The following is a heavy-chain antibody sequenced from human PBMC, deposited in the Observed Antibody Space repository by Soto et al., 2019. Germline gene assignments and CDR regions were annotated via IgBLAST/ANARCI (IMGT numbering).Heavy chain of an antibody. V-gene: IGHV3-30*18. CDR1: GFTFSSYG. CDR3: AKDLLAARPPSFFDY. Sequence: GGSLRLSCAASGFTFSSYGMHWVRQAPGKGLEWVAVISYDGSNKYYADSVKGRFTISRDNSKNTLYLQMNSLRAEDTAVYYCAKDLLAARPPSFFDYWGQGTLVTVSS. D-gene: IGHD6-6*01. CDR2: ISYDGSNK. J-gene: IGHJ4*02.